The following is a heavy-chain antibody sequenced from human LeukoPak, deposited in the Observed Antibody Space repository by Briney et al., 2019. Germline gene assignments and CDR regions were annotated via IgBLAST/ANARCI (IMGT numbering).Heavy chain of an antibody. CDR1: GGSVGSSGYY. J-gene: IGHJ4*02. CDR2: IYYIRNT. CDR3: ARTQSQSGSYRYYFGY. V-gene: IGHV4-61*08. D-gene: IGHD1-26*01. Sequence: PSETLSLTCTVSGGSVGSSGYYWSWIRQPPGGGLEWIGYIYYIRNTNYNPSLKSRVTMSLDPSKNQFSLKLNSVTAADTAVYYCARTQSQSGSYRYYFGYWGQGTLVTVSS.